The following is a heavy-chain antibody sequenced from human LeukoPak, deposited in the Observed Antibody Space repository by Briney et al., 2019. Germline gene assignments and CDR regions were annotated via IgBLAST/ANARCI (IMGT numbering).Heavy chain of an antibody. Sequence: GGSLRLSCAASGFTFSSYSMNWVRQAPGKGLEWVSSISSSSSYIYYADSVKGRFTISRHNSKNTLYLQMNSLRAEDTAVYYCASQSYARFDPWGQGTLVTVSS. D-gene: IGHD3-16*01. CDR1: GFTFSSYS. CDR2: ISSSSSYI. CDR3: ASQSYARFDP. J-gene: IGHJ5*02. V-gene: IGHV3-21*01.